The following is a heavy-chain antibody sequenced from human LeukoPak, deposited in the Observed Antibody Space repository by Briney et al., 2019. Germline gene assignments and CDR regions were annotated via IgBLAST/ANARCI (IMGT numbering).Heavy chain of an antibody. CDR3: ARHLSISVTGDRRFDY. CDR2: INPNSGGT. CDR1: GYTFTGYY. J-gene: IGHJ4*02. Sequence: GASVKVSCKASGYTFTGYYMHWVRQAPGQGLEWMGWINPNSGGTNYAQKFQGRVTMTRDTSISTAYLQWSSLKASDTAMYYCARHLSISVTGDRRFDYWGQGTLVTVSS. D-gene: IGHD6-19*01. V-gene: IGHV1-2*02.